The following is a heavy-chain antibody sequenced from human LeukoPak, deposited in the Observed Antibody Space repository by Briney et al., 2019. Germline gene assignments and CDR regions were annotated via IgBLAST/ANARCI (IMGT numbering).Heavy chain of an antibody. Sequence: SETLSLTCTVSGGSISSYYWSWIRQPPGKGLEWIGYIYYSGSTNYNPSLKSRVTISVDPSKNQFSLKLSSVTAADTAVYYCARRKIAAAGTHQGAFDIWGQGTMVTVSS. D-gene: IGHD6-13*01. CDR2: IYYSGST. CDR1: GGSISSYY. V-gene: IGHV4-59*08. CDR3: ARRKIAAAGTHQGAFDI. J-gene: IGHJ3*02.